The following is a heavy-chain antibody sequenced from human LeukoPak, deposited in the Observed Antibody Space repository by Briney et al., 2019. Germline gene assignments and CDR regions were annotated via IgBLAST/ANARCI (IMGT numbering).Heavy chain of an antibody. Sequence: GGSLRLSCAASGFTLSSYWMHWVRQAPGKGLVWVSRINSDGSSTSYADSVKGRFTISRDNAKNTLYLQMNSLRAEDTAVYYCASDSEYRAWYYYYGMDVWGQGTTVTVSS. D-gene: IGHD2-2*01. CDR3: ASDSEYRAWYYYYGMDV. CDR1: GFTLSSYW. CDR2: INSDGSST. V-gene: IGHV3-74*01. J-gene: IGHJ6*02.